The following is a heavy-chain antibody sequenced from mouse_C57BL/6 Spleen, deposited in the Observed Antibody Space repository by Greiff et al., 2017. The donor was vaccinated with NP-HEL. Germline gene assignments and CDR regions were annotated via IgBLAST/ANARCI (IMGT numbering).Heavy chain of an antibody. CDR2: IYPGSGST. Sequence: VQLQQSGAELVKPGASVKMSCKASGYTFTSYWITWVKQRPGQGLEWIGDIYPGSGSTNYNEKFKSKATLTVGPSSSTAYMQLSSLTSEDSAVYYCARSGDGYVKNAMDYWGQGTSVTVSS. CDR1: GYTFTSYW. CDR3: ARSGDGYVKNAMDY. V-gene: IGHV1-55*01. J-gene: IGHJ4*01. D-gene: IGHD2-3*01.